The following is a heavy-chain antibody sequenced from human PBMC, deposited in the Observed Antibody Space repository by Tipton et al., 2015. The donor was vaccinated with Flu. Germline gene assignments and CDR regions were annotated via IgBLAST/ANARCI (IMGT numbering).Heavy chain of an antibody. CDR3: ARLPYSSSWYPNSNWFDP. J-gene: IGHJ5*02. D-gene: IGHD6-13*01. CDR1: GGSFSGYY. V-gene: IGHV4-34*01. CDR2: INNSGST. Sequence: TLSLTCAVYGGSFSGYYWSWIRQPPGKGLEWIGEINNSGSTNYNPSLKSRVTISVDTSKNPFSLKLSSVTAADTAVYYCARLPYSSSWYPNSNWFDPWGQGTLVTVSS.